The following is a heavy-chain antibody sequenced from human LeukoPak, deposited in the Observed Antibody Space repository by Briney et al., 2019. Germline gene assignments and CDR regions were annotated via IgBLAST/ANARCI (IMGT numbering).Heavy chain of an antibody. D-gene: IGHD7-27*01. V-gene: IGHV3-53*01. CDR2: IYSGGST. CDR1: GFTFSSYS. CDR3: ARDKTGDNYFDY. Sequence: GGSLRLSCAASGFTFSSYSMNWVRQAPGKGLEWVSVIYSGGSTYYADSVKGRFTISRDNSKNTLYLQMNSLRAEDTAVYYCARDKTGDNYFDYWGQGTLVTVSS. J-gene: IGHJ4*02.